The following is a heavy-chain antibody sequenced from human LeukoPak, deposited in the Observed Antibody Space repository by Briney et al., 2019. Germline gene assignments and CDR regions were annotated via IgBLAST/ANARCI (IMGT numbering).Heavy chain of an antibody. D-gene: IGHD3-3*01. CDR3: ARGVNFWSGFDYYFYYMDV. CDR2: ISHSVST. Sequence: AETLSLTCAVYGGSFTDHYWSWIRQPPGKGLEWIGEISHSVSTNSNPSLKSRGSISVDASKKQFSLKLSSVTAADTDVYYCARGVNFWSGFDYYFYYMDVWGKGTTVTVSS. J-gene: IGHJ6*03. V-gene: IGHV4-34*01. CDR1: GGSFTDHY.